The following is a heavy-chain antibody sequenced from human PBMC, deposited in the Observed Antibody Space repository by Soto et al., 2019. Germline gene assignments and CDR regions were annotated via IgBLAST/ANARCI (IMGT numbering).Heavy chain of an antibody. CDR1: GGSISSGGYS. Sequence: PSETLSLTCAVSGGSISSGGYSWSWIRQPPGKGLEWIGYIYHSGGTYYNPSLKSRVTISVDRSKNQFSLKLSSVTAADTAVYYCARVRPYGDYDYWGQGTLVTVSS. CDR3: ARVRPYGDYDY. V-gene: IGHV4-30-2*01. D-gene: IGHD4-17*01. J-gene: IGHJ4*02. CDR2: IYHSGGT.